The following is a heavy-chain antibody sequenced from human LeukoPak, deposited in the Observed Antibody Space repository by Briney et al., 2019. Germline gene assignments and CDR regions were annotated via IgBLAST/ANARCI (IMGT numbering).Heavy chain of an antibody. CDR2: VNWNSGVI. CDR1: GFTFNDYA. J-gene: IGHJ3*01. Sequence: GRSLRLSCAASGFTFNDYAMHWVRQIPGKGLEWVGGVNWNSGVIAYGASVKGRSTISRDNAKNSLYLQVHSLTFEDTASYYCAKDLAVGTTPRVYAFDVWGQGALVTVSS. D-gene: IGHD1/OR15-1a*01. V-gene: IGHV3-9*01. CDR3: AKDLAVGTTPRVYAFDV.